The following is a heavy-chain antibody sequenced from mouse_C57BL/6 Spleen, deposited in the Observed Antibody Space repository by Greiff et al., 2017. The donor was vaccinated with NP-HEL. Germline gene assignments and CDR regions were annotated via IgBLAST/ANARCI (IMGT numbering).Heavy chain of an antibody. J-gene: IGHJ2*01. V-gene: IGHV1-82*01. CDR2: IYPGDGDT. CDR3: AREAQATFYYFDY. D-gene: IGHD3-2*02. CDR1: GYAFSSSW. Sequence: QVQLQQSGPELVKPGASVKISCKASGYAFSSSWMNWVKQRPGKGLEWIGRIYPGDGDTNYNGKFKGKATLTADKSSSTAYMQLSSLTSEDSAVYFCAREAQATFYYFDYWGQGTTLTVSS.